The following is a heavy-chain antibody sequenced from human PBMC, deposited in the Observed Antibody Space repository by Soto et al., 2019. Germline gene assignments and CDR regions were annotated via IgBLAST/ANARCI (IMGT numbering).Heavy chain of an antibody. CDR1: GFTFSSYA. CDR2: ISGSGGST. V-gene: IGHV3-23*01. CDR3: AQPGIVATSGFDY. D-gene: IGHD5-12*01. J-gene: IGHJ4*02. Sequence: EVQLLESGGGLVQPGGSLRLSCAASGFTFSSYAMSWVRQAPGKGLEWVSAISGSGGSTYYADSVKGRFTISRDNSKNTLYLQMNSLRAEDTAVYYCAQPGIVATSGFDYWGQGTLVTVSS.